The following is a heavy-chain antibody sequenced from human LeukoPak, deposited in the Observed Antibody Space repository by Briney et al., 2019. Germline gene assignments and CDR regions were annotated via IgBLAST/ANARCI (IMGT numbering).Heavy chain of an antibody. CDR3: TREGMGTTFSAWFEP. D-gene: IGHD1-7*01. CDR1: GYSFSNYG. CDR2: VSSDGSID. V-gene: IGHV3-30*03. J-gene: IGHJ5*02. Sequence: GGSLRLSCAAPGYSFSNYGMHWVRQAPGKGLGWVAVVSSDGSIDYYADSVRGRFTVSRDNSKNTMFLQFNTLRPEDTAVYYCTREGMGTTFSAWFEPWGQGTLVTVSS.